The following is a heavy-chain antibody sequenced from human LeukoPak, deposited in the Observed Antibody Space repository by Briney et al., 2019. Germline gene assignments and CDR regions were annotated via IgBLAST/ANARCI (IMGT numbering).Heavy chain of an antibody. J-gene: IGHJ4*02. D-gene: IGHD4-23*01. V-gene: IGHV5-51*01. Sequence: RGESLKISCKGSGYSFTSYWIGWVRQMPGKGLEWMGIIYPGDSDTRYSPSFQGQVTISADKSISTAYLQWSSLKASDTAMYYCARLSGATTVVTQPLYFWGQGTLVTVSS. CDR1: GYSFTSYW. CDR3: ARLSGATTVVTQPLYF. CDR2: IYPGDSDT.